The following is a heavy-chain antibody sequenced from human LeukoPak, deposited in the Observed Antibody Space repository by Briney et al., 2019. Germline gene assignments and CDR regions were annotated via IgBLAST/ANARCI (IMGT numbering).Heavy chain of an antibody. Sequence: SETLSLTCTVSGGSISSSSYYWGWLRQPPGKGLEWIGRIYYSGSTCYHPSLKSRVTVSVDTSKNPFSLKLKSVTAAATAVYYCARGGYYGSGNDFRFDPWGQGTLVTVSS. D-gene: IGHD3-10*01. V-gene: IGHV4-39*07. CDR2: IYYSGST. CDR3: ARGGYYGSGNDFRFDP. J-gene: IGHJ5*02. CDR1: GGSISSSSYY.